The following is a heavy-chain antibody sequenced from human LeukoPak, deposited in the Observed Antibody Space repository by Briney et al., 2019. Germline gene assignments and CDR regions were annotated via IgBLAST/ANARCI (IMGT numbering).Heavy chain of an antibody. D-gene: IGHD2-2*01. V-gene: IGHV1-18*01. CDR2: ISAYNGNT. CDR3: AVERYCSSTSCYGNWFDP. Sequence: ASVKVSCKASGYTFTSYGISWVRQAPGQGLERMGWISAYNGNTNYAQKLQGRVTMTTDTSTSTAYMELRSLRSDDTAVYYCAVERYCSSTSCYGNWFDPWGQGTLVTVSS. CDR1: GYTFTSYG. J-gene: IGHJ5*02.